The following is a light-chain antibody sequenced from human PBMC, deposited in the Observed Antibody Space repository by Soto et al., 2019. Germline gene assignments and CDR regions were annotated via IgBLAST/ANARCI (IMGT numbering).Light chain of an antibody. Sequence: EIVLTQSPGTVSLSPGGIGTLCCRASQSVSSSYLAWYQQKPGQAPRLLIYGASSRATGIPDRFSGSGSGTDFTLTISRLEPEDFAVYYCQQYGSSPLTFGGGTKVDIK. CDR3: QQYGSSPLT. V-gene: IGKV3-20*01. CDR1: QSVSSSY. J-gene: IGKJ4*01. CDR2: GAS.